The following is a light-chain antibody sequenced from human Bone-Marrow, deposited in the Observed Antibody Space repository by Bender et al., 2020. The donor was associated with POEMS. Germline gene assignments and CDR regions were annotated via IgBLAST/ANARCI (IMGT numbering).Light chain of an antibody. Sequence: QSALTQPASVSGSPGQSITISCTGTSTYIDDYTLVSWYQQHPGKAPKLMIYEGTERHSGISARFSGSKSGNTASLTISGLQPEDEADYYCCSFGGLGVFGSGTTVTVL. V-gene: IGLV2-23*01. J-gene: IGLJ1*01. CDR2: EGT. CDR1: STYIDDYTL. CDR3: CSFGGLGV.